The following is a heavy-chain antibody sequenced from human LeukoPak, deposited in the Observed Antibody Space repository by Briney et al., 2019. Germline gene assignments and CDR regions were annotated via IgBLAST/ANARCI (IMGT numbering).Heavy chain of an antibody. V-gene: IGHV3-23*01. CDR3: ATCSSASCYWGGDY. J-gene: IGHJ4*02. CDR2: ISLVGGGT. D-gene: IGHD2-2*01. Sequence: GGSLRLSCAASGFTFSSYAMSWVRQAPGKGLEWVSAISLVGGGTYYADSVKGRFTISRDNSKNTLYLQMNSLRAEDMAIYYCATCSSASCYWGGDYWGQGTQVIVSS. CDR1: GFTFSSYA.